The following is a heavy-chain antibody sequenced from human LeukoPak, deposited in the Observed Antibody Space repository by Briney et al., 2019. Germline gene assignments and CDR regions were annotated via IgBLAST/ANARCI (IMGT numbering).Heavy chain of an antibody. D-gene: IGHD3-22*01. Sequence: GGSLRLSCAASGFTFSSYWMSWVRQAPGRGLEWVANIKQDGSEKYYVDSVKGRFTISRDNAKNSLYLQMNSLRAEDTAVFYCARDDYDSSGYYYFDYWGQGTLVTVSS. CDR3: ARDDYDSSGYYYFDY. CDR2: IKQDGSEK. V-gene: IGHV3-7*01. J-gene: IGHJ4*02. CDR1: GFTFSSYW.